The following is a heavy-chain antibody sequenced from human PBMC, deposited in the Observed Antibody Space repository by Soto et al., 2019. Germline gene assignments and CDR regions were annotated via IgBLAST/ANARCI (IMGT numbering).Heavy chain of an antibody. V-gene: IGHV3-64*01. D-gene: IGHD2-21*02. CDR1: GFTFSSYA. J-gene: IGHJ4*02. CDR2: ISSNGGST. Sequence: EVQLVESGGGLVQPGGSLRLSCAASGFTFSSYAMHWVRQAPGKGLEYVSGISSNGGSTYYANSVKGRFTISRDNSKNTRYLQVGSLRAGDRAVYYWARSGLPFDYGAREPWSPSPQ. CDR3: ARSGLPFDY.